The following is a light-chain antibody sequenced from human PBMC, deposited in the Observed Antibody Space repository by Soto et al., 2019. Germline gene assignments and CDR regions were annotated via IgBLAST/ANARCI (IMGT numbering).Light chain of an antibody. CDR1: SSNIGSNY. J-gene: IGLJ2*01. CDR3: AAWADSLSGEV. V-gene: IGLV1-47*01. CDR2: RNN. Sequence: QSVLTQPPSASGTPGQRVTLSCSGSSSNIGSNYVYWYQQLPGTAPKLLIYRNNQRPSGVPDRFSGSKSGTSASLAISGLRSEDEADYYCAAWADSLSGEVFGGGTKVTVL.